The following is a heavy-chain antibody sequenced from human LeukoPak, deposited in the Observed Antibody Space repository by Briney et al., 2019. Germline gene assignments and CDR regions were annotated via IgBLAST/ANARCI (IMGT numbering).Heavy chain of an antibody. Sequence: PSETLSLTCTVSGGSISSYYWSWIREPPGKGLEWIGYIYYSGSTNYNPSLKSRVTISVDTSKNQFSLKLSSVTAADTAVYYCARDFPYSSGWYAAFDIWGQGTMVTFSS. CDR1: GGSISSYY. J-gene: IGHJ3*02. CDR3: ARDFPYSSGWYAAFDI. V-gene: IGHV4-59*01. CDR2: IYYSGST. D-gene: IGHD6-19*01.